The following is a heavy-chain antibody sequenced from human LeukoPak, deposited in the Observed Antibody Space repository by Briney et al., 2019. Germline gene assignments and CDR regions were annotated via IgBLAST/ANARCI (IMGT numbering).Heavy chain of an antibody. Sequence: GASVKVSCKASGYTFTSYGISWGRQAPGQGLEWMGWISAYNGNTNYAQKLQGRVTMTTDTSTSTAYMELRSLRSDDTAVYYCARDPRGDIVATTTRPFDYWGQGTLVTVSS. CDR2: ISAYNGNT. D-gene: IGHD5-12*01. CDR1: GYTFTSYG. J-gene: IGHJ4*02. CDR3: ARDPRGDIVATTTRPFDY. V-gene: IGHV1-18*01.